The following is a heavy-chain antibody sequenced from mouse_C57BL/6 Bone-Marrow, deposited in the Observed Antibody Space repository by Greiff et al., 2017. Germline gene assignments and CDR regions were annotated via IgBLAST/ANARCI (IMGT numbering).Heavy chain of an antibody. J-gene: IGHJ3*01. V-gene: IGHV5-4*01. Sequence: EVQVVESGGGLVKPGGSLKLSCAASGFTFSSYAMSWVRQTPEKRLEWVATISDGGSYTYYPDNVKGRFTISRDNAKNNLYLQMSHLKSEDTAMYYCARDKGSTRGLGYWGQGTLVTVSA. CDR3: ARDKGSTRGLGY. D-gene: IGHD1-1*01. CDR1: GFTFSSYA. CDR2: ISDGGSYT.